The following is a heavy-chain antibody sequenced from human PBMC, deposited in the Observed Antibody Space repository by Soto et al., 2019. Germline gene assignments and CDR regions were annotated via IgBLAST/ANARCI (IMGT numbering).Heavy chain of an antibody. CDR3: ARSSYDSSGYYSDAFDI. CDR2: IYHSGST. V-gene: IGHV4-30-2*01. J-gene: IGHJ3*02. CDR1: GGSISSGGYS. Sequence: QLQLQESGSGLVKPSQTLSLTCAVSGGSISSGGYSWSWIRQPPGKGLEWIGYIYHSGSTYYNPYLKSRVTISVDRSKNQFSLKLSSVTAADTAVYYCARSSYDSSGYYSDAFDIWGQGTKVTVSS. D-gene: IGHD3-22*01.